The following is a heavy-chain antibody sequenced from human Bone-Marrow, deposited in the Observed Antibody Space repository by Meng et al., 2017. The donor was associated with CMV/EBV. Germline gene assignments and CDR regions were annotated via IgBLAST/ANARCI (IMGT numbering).Heavy chain of an antibody. J-gene: IGHJ4*02. V-gene: IGHV3-21*01. CDR2: ISSSSYI. CDR3: AREGAQWLRIGRPFDY. Sequence: GESLKISCAASGFTFSSYSMNWVRQAPGKGLEWVSSISSSSYIYYADSVKGRFTISRDNAKNSLYLQMNSLRAEDTAVYYCAREGAQWLRIGRPFDYWGQGTLVTVSS. CDR1: GFTFSSYS. D-gene: IGHD5-12*01.